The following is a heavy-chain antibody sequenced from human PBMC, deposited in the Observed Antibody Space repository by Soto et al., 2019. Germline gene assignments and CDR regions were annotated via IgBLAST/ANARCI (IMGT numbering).Heavy chain of an antibody. J-gene: IGHJ6*02. V-gene: IGHV4-31*02. CDR2: ISYNGNT. CDR1: GGSISSDNYY. CDR3: ARDSTWAATATDV. Sequence: QVQLQESGPGLVKSSQTLSLTCTVSGGSISSDNYYWSWIRQHPGKGLEWIGYISYNGNTYYNPSIKSRVTISVDTSKNQFFLKLNSVTAADTAVYYCARDSTWAATATDVWGQGTTVTVSS. D-gene: IGHD1-1*01.